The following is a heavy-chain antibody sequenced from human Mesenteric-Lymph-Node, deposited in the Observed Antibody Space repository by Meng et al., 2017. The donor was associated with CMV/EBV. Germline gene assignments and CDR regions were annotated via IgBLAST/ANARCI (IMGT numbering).Heavy chain of an antibody. CDR1: GFTFSSYE. Sequence: GESLKISCAASGFTFSSYEMNWVRQAPGKGLEWVGRIKSKTDGGTTDYAAPVKGRFTISRDDSKNTLYLQMNSLKTEDTAVYYCTTDSVVVPAARHYYYYYGMDVWGQGTAVTVSS. V-gene: IGHV3-15*01. J-gene: IGHJ6*02. D-gene: IGHD2-2*01. CDR2: IKSKTDGGTT. CDR3: TTDSVVVPAARHYYYYYGMDV.